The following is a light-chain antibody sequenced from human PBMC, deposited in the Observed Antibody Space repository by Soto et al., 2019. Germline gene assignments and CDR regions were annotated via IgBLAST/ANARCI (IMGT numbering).Light chain of an antibody. CDR1: QTISNN. J-gene: IGKJ4*01. Sequence: VMTQFPATLSVSPGEKATLACRASQTISNNLAWYQQKPGQAPRLLIYFASIRATGVPARFSGSGSGTEFTLTISSLQSEDLAVYYCQHYNEWPLTFGGGTRVETK. CDR2: FAS. CDR3: QHYNEWPLT. V-gene: IGKV3-15*01.